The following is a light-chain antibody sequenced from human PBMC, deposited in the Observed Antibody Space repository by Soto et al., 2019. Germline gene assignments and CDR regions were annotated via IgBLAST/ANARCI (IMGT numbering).Light chain of an antibody. CDR3: QQYNSYSGT. CDR2: AAS. J-gene: IGKJ1*01. Sequence: DIQMTQSPSTLSASVVDRVTMTCRASQSIRSWLAWYQQKPGRAPQLLMYAASRLQSGVPSRFSGSGSGTEFTLTISSLQPDDFATYYCQQYNSYSGTFGQGTKVDIK. V-gene: IGKV1-5*01. CDR1: QSIRSW.